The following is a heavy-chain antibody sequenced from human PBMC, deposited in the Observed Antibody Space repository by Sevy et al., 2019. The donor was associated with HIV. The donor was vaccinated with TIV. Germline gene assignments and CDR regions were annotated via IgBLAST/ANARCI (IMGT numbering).Heavy chain of an antibody. D-gene: IGHD2-21*01. J-gene: IGHJ4*02. CDR3: TRELWPGDY. CDR1: GFTFTDYF. CDR2: IDQDGSQK. V-gene: IGHV3-7*01. Sequence: GGYLRLSCAASGFTFTDYFMGWVRQAPGKGLEWVADIDQDGSQKNYVDPVKGRFTISRDNAKNSVYLQLNRLRVDDTAVYYCTRELWPGDYWGQGTLVTVSS.